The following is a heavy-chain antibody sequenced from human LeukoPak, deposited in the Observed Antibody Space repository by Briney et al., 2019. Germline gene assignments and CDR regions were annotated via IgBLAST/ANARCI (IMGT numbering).Heavy chain of an antibody. CDR2: IFYSGTT. CDR3: ARLAGDYGANYFDY. V-gene: IGHV4-39*01. J-gene: IGHJ4*02. CDR1: GGSISGSRHY. D-gene: IGHD4-17*01. Sequence: PSETLSLTCTVSGGSISGSRHYWGWVRQPPEKGLEWIGTIFYSGTTYYSPSLKSRVTVSVDTSKNQFSLKLSSVTAADTAVYFCARLAGDYGANYFDYWGQGTLATVSS.